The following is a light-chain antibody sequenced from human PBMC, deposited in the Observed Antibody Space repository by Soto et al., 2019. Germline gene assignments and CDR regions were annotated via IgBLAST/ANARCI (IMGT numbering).Light chain of an antibody. CDR1: QTITTY. CDR3: QQSHSTPWT. CDR2: GAS. Sequence: DIQMTQCPSSLSASVGDRVTITCRASQTITTYLNWYQQKPGKAPQLLIYGASILQSGVPSRFTGSGSGTDFTLTISSLQPEDFATYHCQQSHSTPWTFGQGTKVEIK. V-gene: IGKV1-39*01. J-gene: IGKJ1*01.